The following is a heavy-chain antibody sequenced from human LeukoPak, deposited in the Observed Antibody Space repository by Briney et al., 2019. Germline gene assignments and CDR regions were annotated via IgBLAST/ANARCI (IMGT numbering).Heavy chain of an antibody. V-gene: IGHV3-23*01. D-gene: IGHD3-10*01. CDR3: AERVRGGIFYY. CDR1: VFTFSNYA. J-gene: IGHJ4*02. CDR2: ISGSGGST. Sequence: GGSLRLSCAASVFTFSNYAMTWVRQARGKGLEWVSTISGSGGSTYYADSVKGRFTISRDNSKNTLYLQMNSLRAEDTAVYYCAERVRGGIFYYWGQGTLVTVSS.